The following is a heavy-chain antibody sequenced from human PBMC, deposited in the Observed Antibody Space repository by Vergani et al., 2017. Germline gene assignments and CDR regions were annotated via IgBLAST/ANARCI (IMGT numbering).Heavy chain of an antibody. V-gene: IGHV3-21*01. CDR1: GFTFSSYS. CDR2: ISISSSYI. CDR3: ARARYSSGWYWFDP. Sequence: EVQLVESGGGLVKPGGSLRLSCAASGFTFSSYSMNWVRQAPGKGLEWVSSISISSSYIYYADSVKGRFTISRDNAKNSLYLQMNSLRAEDTAVYYCARARYSSGWYWFDPWGQGTLVTVSS. J-gene: IGHJ5*02. D-gene: IGHD6-19*01.